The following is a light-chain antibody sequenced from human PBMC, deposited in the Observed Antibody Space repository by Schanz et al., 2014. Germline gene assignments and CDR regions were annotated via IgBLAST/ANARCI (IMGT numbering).Light chain of an antibody. J-gene: IGLJ1*01. CDR3: AAWDNSLNGYV. CDR1: RSNIGSNS. Sequence: QSVLAQPPSASETPGQRISISCSGGRSNIGSNSVNWYQQLPGTAPKLLIYSNDRRPSGVPDRFSGSKSGSSASLAINGLQSEDEADYYCAAWDNSLNGYVFGTGTKVTVL. V-gene: IGLV1-44*01. CDR2: SND.